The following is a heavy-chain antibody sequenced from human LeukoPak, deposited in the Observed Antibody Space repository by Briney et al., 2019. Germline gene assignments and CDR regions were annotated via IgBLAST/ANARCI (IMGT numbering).Heavy chain of an antibody. V-gene: IGHV3-11*06. CDR1: GFTFSDYY. J-gene: IGHJ5*02. Sequence: GGSLRLSCVASGFTFSDYYMSWIRQAPGKGLEWVSYISSSSDYTDYADSARGRFTISRDNAKNSLYLQMNSLRAEDTAVYYCARPPYSSSWDPGWFDPWGQGTLITVSS. CDR2: ISSSSDYT. D-gene: IGHD6-13*01. CDR3: ARPPYSSSWDPGWFDP.